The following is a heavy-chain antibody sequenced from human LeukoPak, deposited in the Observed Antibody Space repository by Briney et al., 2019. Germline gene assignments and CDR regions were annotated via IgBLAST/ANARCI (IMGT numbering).Heavy chain of an antibody. CDR1: GFTVSSKY. J-gene: IGHJ6*02. CDR2: IYSGGTT. CDR3: ATRISHGMDV. Sequence: GGSLRLSCAASGFTVSSKYMSWVRQAPGKGLEWVSVIYSGGTTYYADSVKGRFTISRDNSKNTLYLQMSSLRAEDTAVYYCATRISHGMDVWGQGTTVTVSS. V-gene: IGHV3-66*01. D-gene: IGHD2/OR15-2a*01.